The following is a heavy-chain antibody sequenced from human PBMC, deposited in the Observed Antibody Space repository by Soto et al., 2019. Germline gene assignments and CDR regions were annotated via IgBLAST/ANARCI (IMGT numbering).Heavy chain of an antibody. CDR3: ALVLGAPGIFDY. Sequence: ASVKVSCKASGGTFSSYAISWVRQAPGQGLEWMGGIIPIFGTANYAQKFQGRVTITADESTSTAYMELSSLRSEDTAVYYCALVLGAPGIFDYWGQGTLVTVSS. CDR2: IIPIFGTA. CDR1: GGTFSSYA. V-gene: IGHV1-69*13. J-gene: IGHJ4*02. D-gene: IGHD1-26*01.